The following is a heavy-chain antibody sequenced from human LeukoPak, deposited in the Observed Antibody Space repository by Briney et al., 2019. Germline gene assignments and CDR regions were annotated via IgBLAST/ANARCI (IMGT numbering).Heavy chain of an antibody. CDR3: ARDWAPNYYDYVWGSYRYGNNWFDP. V-gene: IGHV3-20*04. CDR2: INWNGGST. J-gene: IGHJ5*02. D-gene: IGHD3-16*02. Sequence: TGGSLRLSCAASGFTFDDYGMSWVRQAPGKGLEWVSGINWNGGSTGYADSVKGRFTISRDNAKNSLYLQMNSLRAEDTAVYYCARDWAPNYYDYVWGSYRYGNNWFDPWGQGTLVTVSS. CDR1: GFTFDDYG.